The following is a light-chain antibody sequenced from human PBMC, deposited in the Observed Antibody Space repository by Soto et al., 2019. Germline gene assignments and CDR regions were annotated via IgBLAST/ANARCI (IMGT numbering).Light chain of an antibody. CDR2: DAY. V-gene: IGKV3-11*01. J-gene: IGKJ5*01. CDR3: QQRHMWPIT. Sequence: VLTQSPVHLSLSPGERATLSCRASQSFRGLLAWYQQKPGQAPRLLIYDAYNRATGIPPRFSGSGSGTDFTLTISSLEPEDSAVYYCQQRHMWPITFGQGTRLEI. CDR1: QSFRGL.